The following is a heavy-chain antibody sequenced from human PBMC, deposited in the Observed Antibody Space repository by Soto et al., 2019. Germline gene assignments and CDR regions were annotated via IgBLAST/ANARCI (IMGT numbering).Heavy chain of an antibody. CDR2: INPNSGGT. J-gene: IGHJ6*03. CDR3: ARDLQEVDYYGSGRPAGYYMDV. Sequence: ASVKVSCKASGYTFTGYYMHWVRQAPGQGLEWMGWINPNSGGTNYAQKFQGWVTMTRDTSISTAYMELSRLRSDDTAVYYCARDLQEVDYYGSGRPAGYYMDVWGKATTVTVSS. CDR1: GYTFTGYY. V-gene: IGHV1-2*04. D-gene: IGHD3-10*01.